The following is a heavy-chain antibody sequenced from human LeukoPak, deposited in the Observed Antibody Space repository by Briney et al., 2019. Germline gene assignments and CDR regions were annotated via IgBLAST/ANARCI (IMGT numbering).Heavy chain of an antibody. V-gene: IGHV3-30-3*01. Sequence: PGGSLRLSCAASGLTFSSYAMHWVRQAPGKGLEWVAVISYDGSNKYYADSVKGRFTISRDNSKNTLYLQMNSLRAEDTAVYYCARASSGYYYGDYWGQGTLVTVSS. J-gene: IGHJ4*02. CDR3: ARASSGYYYGDY. CDR1: GLTFSSYA. D-gene: IGHD3-22*01. CDR2: ISYDGSNK.